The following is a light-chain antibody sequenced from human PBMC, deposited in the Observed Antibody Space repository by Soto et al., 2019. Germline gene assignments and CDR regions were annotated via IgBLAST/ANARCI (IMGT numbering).Light chain of an antibody. CDR3: SSYTTSSTLV. Sequence: QSALTQPASVSGSPGQSITISCTGTSSDVGIYNYVSWYQQHPGKAPKLMIYEVSNRPSGVSNRFSGSKSGNTASLTISGLQAEDAADYYCSSYTTSSTLVFGGGTKLTVL. J-gene: IGLJ3*02. CDR1: SSDVGIYNY. CDR2: EVS. V-gene: IGLV2-14*01.